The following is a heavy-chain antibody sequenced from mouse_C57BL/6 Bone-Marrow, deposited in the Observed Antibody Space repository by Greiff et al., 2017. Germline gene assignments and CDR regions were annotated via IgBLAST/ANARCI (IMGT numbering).Heavy chain of an antibody. CDR3: ARERLSGYFDV. V-gene: IGHV1-69*01. D-gene: IGHD2-2*01. CDR2: IDPSDSYT. Sequence: VQLVESGAELVMPGASVKLSCKASGYTFTSYWMHWVKQRPGQGLEWIGEIDPSDSYTNYNQKFKGKSTLTVDKSSSTAYMQLSGLTSEDSAVYYCARERLSGYFDVWGTGTTVTVSS. CDR1: GYTFTSYW. J-gene: IGHJ1*03.